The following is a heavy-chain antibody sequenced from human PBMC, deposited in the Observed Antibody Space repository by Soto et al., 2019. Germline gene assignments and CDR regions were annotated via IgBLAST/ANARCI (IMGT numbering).Heavy chain of an antibody. J-gene: IGHJ4*02. CDR2: ISLYHHST. CDR1: GYPFTDYF. Sequence: ASVKVSCKTSGYPFTDYFIHWVRQAPGQGLEWMGIISLYHHSTSYAQKFQGRLTVTADTSTTTVYMDLSSLTSEDSAVYWCARELYSCGGDCPYYMDYWGQGTMVTVYS. V-gene: IGHV1-46*01. D-gene: IGHD2-21*02. CDR3: ARELYSCGGDCPYYMDY.